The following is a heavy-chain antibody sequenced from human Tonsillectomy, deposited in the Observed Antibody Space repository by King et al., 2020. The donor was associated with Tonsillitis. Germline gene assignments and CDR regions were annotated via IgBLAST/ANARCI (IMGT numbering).Heavy chain of an antibody. CDR3: ARGLGGWYDY. V-gene: IGHV4-59*08. CDR1: GGSISSYY. D-gene: IGHD6-19*01. Sequence: QLQESGPGLVKPSETLSLTCTVSGGSISSYYWSWIRQPPGKGLEWIGYIYYSGSTNYNPSLKSRVTISVDTSKNQFSLKLSSVTAADTAVYYCARGLGGWYDYWGQGTLVTVSS. J-gene: IGHJ4*02. CDR2: IYYSGST.